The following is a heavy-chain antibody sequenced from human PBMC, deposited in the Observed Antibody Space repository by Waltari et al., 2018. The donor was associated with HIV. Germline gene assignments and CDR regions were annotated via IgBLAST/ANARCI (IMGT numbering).Heavy chain of an antibody. Sequence: VQLVESGGGSIKTGGSLRLSCAGSGFSVSNLWMDWVRQGPGKGLVWVARINSDGSTRNYADAVKGRFVISRDNSRNTVYLQLNSVKVEDTAVYFCARASHYIEFSTFDGDYYFDLWGRGTRVAVSS. D-gene: IGHD3-9*01. CDR3: ARASHYIEFSTFDGDYYFDL. V-gene: IGHV3-74*01. CDR2: INSDGSTR. J-gene: IGHJ4*02. CDR1: GFSVSNLW.